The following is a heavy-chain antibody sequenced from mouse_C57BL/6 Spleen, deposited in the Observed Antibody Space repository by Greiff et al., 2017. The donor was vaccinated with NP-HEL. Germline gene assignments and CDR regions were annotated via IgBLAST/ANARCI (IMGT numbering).Heavy chain of an antibody. V-gene: IGHV5-4*03. CDR3: ARNGDNYYYDSSPSYYAMDD. CDR2: ISDGGSYT. J-gene: IGHJ4*01. Sequence: EVKLVESGGGLVKPGGSLKLSCAASGFTFSSYAMSWVRQTPEKRLEWVATISDGGSYTNYPDNVKGRFTISRDNAKNNLYLQMNHLKSEDTAMYYCARNGDNYYYDSSPSYYAMDDWGQGTSVTFSS. CDR1: GFTFSSYA. D-gene: IGHD1-1*01.